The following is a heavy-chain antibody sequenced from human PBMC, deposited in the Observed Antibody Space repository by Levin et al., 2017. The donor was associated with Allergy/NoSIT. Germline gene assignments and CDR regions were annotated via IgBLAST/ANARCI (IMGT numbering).Heavy chain of an antibody. D-gene: IGHD4-17*01. V-gene: IGHV5-51*01. CDR2: IYPGDSDT. Sequence: GESLKISCKGSGYSFTTYWIGWVRQMPGKGLEWMGIIYPGDSDTRYSPSFQGQVTISTDTSISTAYLQWRRLKASDTAMYYCVRHGSFHGDYPHYWGQGTLVTVSS. CDR1: GYSFTTYW. CDR3: VRHGSFHGDYPHY. J-gene: IGHJ4*02.